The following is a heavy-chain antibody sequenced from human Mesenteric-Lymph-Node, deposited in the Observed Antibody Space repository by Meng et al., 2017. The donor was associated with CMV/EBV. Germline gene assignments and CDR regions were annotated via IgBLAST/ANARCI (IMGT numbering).Heavy chain of an antibody. CDR3: ARDRITGITSHDY. V-gene: IGHV1-2*02. CDR2: INPNGGAT. Sequence: ASVKVSCKASGYSVTDRYLHWFREAPGQGLQWMGWINPNGGATNYAQKFQGRVTMTRDTSISTAYMELSRLRSDDTAVYYCARDRITGITSHDYWGQGTLVTVSS. D-gene: IGHD1-7*01. J-gene: IGHJ4*02. CDR1: GYSVTDRY.